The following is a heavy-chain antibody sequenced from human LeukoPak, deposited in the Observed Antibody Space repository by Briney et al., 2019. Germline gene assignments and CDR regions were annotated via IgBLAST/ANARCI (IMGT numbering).Heavy chain of an antibody. Sequence: PGGSLRLSCTASGFPFIEYSMNWVRQAPGKGLEWISYIGIDSGNTKYADSARGRFTISADKAKNSLYLQMNSLRVEDTAVYYCAGDHNYAFDNWGQGTLVSVAS. J-gene: IGHJ4*02. CDR1: GFPFIEYS. V-gene: IGHV3-48*01. CDR3: AGDHNYAFDN. D-gene: IGHD1-1*01. CDR2: IGIDSGNT.